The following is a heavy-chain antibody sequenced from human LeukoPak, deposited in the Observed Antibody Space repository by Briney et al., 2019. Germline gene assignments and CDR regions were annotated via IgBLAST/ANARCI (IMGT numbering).Heavy chain of an antibody. CDR3: ARSARLMKGVVEVTALDD. J-gene: IGHJ4*02. V-gene: IGHV3-11*04. CDR1: GGSISSSSYY. CDR2: LSSSGSAF. D-gene: IGHD3-3*01. Sequence: PSETLSLTCTASGGSISSSSYYWGWIRQPPGKGLEWIAYLSSSGSAFSYADSVKGRFTIARDNAKNSVYLEMNSLRADDTAVYYCARSARLMKGVVEVTALDDWGQGTLVTVSS.